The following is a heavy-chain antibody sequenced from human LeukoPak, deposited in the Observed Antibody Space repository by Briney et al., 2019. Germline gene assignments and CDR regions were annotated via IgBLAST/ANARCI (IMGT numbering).Heavy chain of an antibody. J-gene: IGHJ4*02. CDR2: ISAYNGNT. CDR1: GYTFTSYG. CDR3: ARDASSSFDY. V-gene: IGHV1-18*01. Sequence: ASVKVSCKASGYTFTSYGISWVRQAPGQGLEWMGWISAYNGNTNYAQKLQGRVTMTRDMSTSTDYMELSSLRSEDTAIYYCARDASSSFDYWGQGTLVTVSS.